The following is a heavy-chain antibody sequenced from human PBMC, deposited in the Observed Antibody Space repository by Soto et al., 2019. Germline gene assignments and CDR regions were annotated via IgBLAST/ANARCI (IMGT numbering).Heavy chain of an antibody. CDR3: AACPTDYYYYMDV. Sequence: ASVKVSCKASGYTFGNHDINWVRQATGQGLEWMGWINPNSGGTNYAQKFQGWVTMTRDTSISTAYMELSRLRSDDTAVYYCAACPTDYYYYMDVWGKGTTVTVSS. CDR2: INPNSGGT. V-gene: IGHV1-2*04. CDR1: GYTFGNHD. J-gene: IGHJ6*03.